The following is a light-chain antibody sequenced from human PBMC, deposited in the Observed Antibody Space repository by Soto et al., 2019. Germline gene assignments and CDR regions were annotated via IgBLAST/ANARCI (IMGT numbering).Light chain of an antibody. J-gene: IGLJ1*01. CDR1: SSDVGGYNY. Sequence: QSVLTQPASVSGSPGQSITISCTGTSSDVGGYNYVSWYQQHPGKAPKLMIYEVSNRPSGVSNRFSGSKSGNTASLTISGLQAEDEADYYCSSYTCSSIVHVFGTGTKLTVL. V-gene: IGLV2-14*01. CDR3: SSYTCSSIVHV. CDR2: EVS.